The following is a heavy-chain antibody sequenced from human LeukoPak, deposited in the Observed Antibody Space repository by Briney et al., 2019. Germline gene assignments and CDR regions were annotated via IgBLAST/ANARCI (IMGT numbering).Heavy chain of an antibody. J-gene: IGHJ4*02. CDR1: GFTFSSHW. D-gene: IGHD2-2*01. Sequence: GGSLRLSCAASGFTFSSHWLSWVRQAPGKGLVWVSRINSDGTNTGYADSVKGRFTISRDNAKNTVYLQMNSLRAEDTAVYYCARWGPYCSSASCYGLGYWGQGTLVTVSS. V-gene: IGHV3-74*01. CDR3: ARWGPYCSSASCYGLGY. CDR2: INSDGTNT.